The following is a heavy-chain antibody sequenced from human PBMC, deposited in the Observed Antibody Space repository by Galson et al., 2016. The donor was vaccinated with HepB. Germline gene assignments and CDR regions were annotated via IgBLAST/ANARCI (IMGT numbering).Heavy chain of an antibody. Sequence: SLRLSCAASGFTFSNFAMSWVRQAPGKGLEWVSVISGSGGNTYYSDSVKGRFAISRDNSRNTLSLQMNSLRAEDTAVYYCASGYYYDSSGYYSDFWGQGTLVTVSS. CDR2: ISGSGGNT. CDR1: GFTFSNFA. CDR3: ASGYYYDSSGYYSDF. V-gene: IGHV3-23*01. D-gene: IGHD3-22*01. J-gene: IGHJ4*02.